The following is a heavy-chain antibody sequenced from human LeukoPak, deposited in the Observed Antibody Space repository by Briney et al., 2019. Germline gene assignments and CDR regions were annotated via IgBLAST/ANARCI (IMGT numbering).Heavy chain of an antibody. CDR2: ISSSGSTI. CDR1: GFTFSSYS. D-gene: IGHD3-9*01. CDR3: ARATSYEGNFDWLLPNYYYYMDV. V-gene: IGHV3-48*04. J-gene: IGHJ6*03. Sequence: GGSLRLSCAASGFTFSSYSMNWVRQAPGKGLEWVSYISSSGSTIYYADSVKGRFTISRDNAKNSLYLQMNSLRAEDTAVYYCARATSYEGNFDWLLPNYYYYMDVWGKGTTVTISS.